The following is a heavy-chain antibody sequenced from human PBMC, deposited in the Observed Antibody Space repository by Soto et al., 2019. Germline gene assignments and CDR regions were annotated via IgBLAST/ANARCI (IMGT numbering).Heavy chain of an antibody. CDR3: ARVGRQQLEGDY. CDR1: GFTFSSYS. Sequence: EVQLVESGGGLVKPGGSLRLSCAASGFTFSSYSMNWVRQAPGKGLEWVSSISSSSSYIYYADSVKGRFTISRDNAKNSLYLQMNSLRAEDTAVYYCARVGRQQLEGDYWGQGTLVTVSS. V-gene: IGHV3-21*01. CDR2: ISSSSSYI. D-gene: IGHD6-13*01. J-gene: IGHJ4*02.